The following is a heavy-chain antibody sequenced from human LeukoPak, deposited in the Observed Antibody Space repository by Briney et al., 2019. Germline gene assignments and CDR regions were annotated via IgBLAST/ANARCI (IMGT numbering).Heavy chain of an antibody. Sequence: PSETLSLTCTVSGGSISSYYWSWIRQPAGKGLEWIGRIYTSGSTNYNPSLKSRVTMSVDTSKNQFYLKLSSVTAADTAVYYCARDQGYSSSWYYNFDYWGQGTLVTVSS. CDR3: ARDQGYSSSWYYNFDY. CDR1: GGSISSYY. D-gene: IGHD6-13*01. CDR2: IYTSGST. J-gene: IGHJ4*02. V-gene: IGHV4-4*07.